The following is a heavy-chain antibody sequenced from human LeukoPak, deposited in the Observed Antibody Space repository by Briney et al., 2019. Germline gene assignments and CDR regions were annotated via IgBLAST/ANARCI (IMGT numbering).Heavy chain of an antibody. J-gene: IGHJ6*03. CDR2: ISSSSSYI. CDR3: ARDRRCSSTSCYTGHYYYMDV. CDR1: GFTVSSNY. D-gene: IGHD2-2*02. Sequence: GGSLRLSCVASGFTVSSNYMSWVRQDPGKGLEWVSSISSSSSYIYYADSVKGRFTISRDNAKNSLYLQMNSLRAEDTAVYYCARDRRCSSTSCYTGHYYYMDVWGKGTTVTVSS. V-gene: IGHV3-21*01.